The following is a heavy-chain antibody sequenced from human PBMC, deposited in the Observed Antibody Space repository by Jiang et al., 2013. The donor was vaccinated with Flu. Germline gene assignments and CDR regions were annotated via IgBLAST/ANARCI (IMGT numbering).Heavy chain of an antibody. CDR1: GDTFTSYA. D-gene: IGHD3-22*01. J-gene: IGHJ4*02. CDR3: ARSTAYYYESSGTNPGY. Sequence: GDTFTSYAISWVRQAPGQGLEWMGGIMRIFGRTNYAQNFQGRVTITADKSTTTAYMELSSLISEDTAMYYCARSTAYYYESSGTNPGYWGQGTLVTVSS. CDR2: IMRIFGRT. V-gene: IGHV1-69*06.